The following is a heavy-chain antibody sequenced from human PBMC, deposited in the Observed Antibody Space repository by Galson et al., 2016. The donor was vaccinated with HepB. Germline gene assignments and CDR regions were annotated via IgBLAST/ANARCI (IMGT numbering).Heavy chain of an antibody. V-gene: IGHV3-23*01. J-gene: IGHJ4*02. CDR1: GFTFSIQA. CDR3: AKRGVWDVHYFDY. CDR2: IGGTSGRT. D-gene: IGHD3-16*01. Sequence: SLRLSCAASGFTFSIQAMSWVRQAPGKGLEWVSLIGGTSGRTYYADSVKGRFTISRDNSKNTLYLQMNSLRAEDTAVYYCAKRGVWDVHYFDYWGQGTLLTVSS.